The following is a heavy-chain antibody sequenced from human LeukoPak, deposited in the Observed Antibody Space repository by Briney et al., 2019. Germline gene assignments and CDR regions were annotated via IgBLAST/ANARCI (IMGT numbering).Heavy chain of an antibody. D-gene: IGHD5-18*01. Sequence: PSETLSLTCTVSGGSISSSSYYWGWIRQPPGKGLEWIGSIYYSGSTYYNPSLKSRVTISVDTSKNQFSLKLSSVTAADTAVYYCARRLSYGRYYFDYWGQGTLVTVSS. CDR1: GGSISSSSYY. CDR2: IYYSGST. J-gene: IGHJ4*02. CDR3: ARRLSYGRYYFDY. V-gene: IGHV4-39*01.